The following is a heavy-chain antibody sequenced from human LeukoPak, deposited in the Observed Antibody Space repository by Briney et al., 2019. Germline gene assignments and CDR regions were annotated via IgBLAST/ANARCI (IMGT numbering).Heavy chain of an antibody. J-gene: IGHJ4*02. CDR3: ARFYGDYFDN. V-gene: IGHV3-7*01. CDR2: IKQDGSEN. Sequence: GGSLRLSCAASEFTFSIYWMSWVRQAPGKGLEWVANIKQDGSENYYVDSVKGRFTISRDNAKNSLYLQMNSLRAEDTAVYYCARFYGDYFDNWGQGTLVTVSS. D-gene: IGHD4-17*01. CDR1: EFTFSIYW.